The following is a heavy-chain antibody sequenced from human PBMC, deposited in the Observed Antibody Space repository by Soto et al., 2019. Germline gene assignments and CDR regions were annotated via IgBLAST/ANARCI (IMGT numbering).Heavy chain of an antibody. CDR2: INHSGST. Sequence: SETLSLTCAVYGGSFSGYYWSWIRQPPGKGLEWIGEINHSGSTNYNPSLKSRVTISVDTSKNQFSLKLSSVTAADTAVYYCARGEWGGYSGYDDTFDIWGQGTMVTVSS. J-gene: IGHJ3*02. CDR1: GGSFSGYY. V-gene: IGHV4-34*01. CDR3: ARGEWGGYSGYDDTFDI. D-gene: IGHD5-12*01.